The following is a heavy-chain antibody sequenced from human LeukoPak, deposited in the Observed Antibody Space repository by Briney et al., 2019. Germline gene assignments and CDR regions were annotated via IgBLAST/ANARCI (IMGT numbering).Heavy chain of an antibody. J-gene: IGHJ4*02. CDR1: GYTFTGYY. V-gene: IGHV1-2*02. CDR3: ARDERYDSSGYPFDY. CDR2: INPNSGGT. D-gene: IGHD3-22*01. Sequence: GASVTVSCKASGYTFTGYYMHWVRQAPGRGLEWMGWINPNSGGTNYAQKFQGRVTMTRDTSISTAYMELSRLRSDDTAVYYCARDERYDSSGYPFDYWGQGTLVTVSS.